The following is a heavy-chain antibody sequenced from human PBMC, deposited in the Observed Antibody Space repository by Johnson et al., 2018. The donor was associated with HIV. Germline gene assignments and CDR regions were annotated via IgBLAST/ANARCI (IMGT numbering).Heavy chain of an antibody. CDR3: ARVSSIAALWDAFDI. CDR2: INSDGSSP. CDR1: GFTFDDYA. Sequence: VQLVESGGGLVQPGRSLRLSCAASGFTFDDYAMHWVRQAPGKGLEWVSRINSDGSSPSYADSVKGRFTISRDNAKNTLYLQMNSLRAEDTAMYYCARVSSIAALWDAFDIWGQGTMVTVSS. D-gene: IGHD6-6*01. V-gene: IGHV3-9*01. J-gene: IGHJ3*02.